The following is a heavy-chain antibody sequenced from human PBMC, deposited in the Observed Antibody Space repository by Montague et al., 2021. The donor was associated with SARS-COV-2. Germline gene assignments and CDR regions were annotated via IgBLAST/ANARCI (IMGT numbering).Heavy chain of an antibody. CDR3: AQRGVYGAGSDCDY. V-gene: IGHV2-5*02. CDR2: IYWDDDK. Sequence: PALVKPTQTLTLTCTFSGFSLTTSRVGVGWIRQPPGKPLEWLALIYWDDDKRYSPSLKSRLTITKDPSKNQVVLAITNMDPVDTATYFCAQRGVYGAGSDCDYGGQGTLVTVSS. CDR1: GFSLTTSRVG. D-gene: IGHD3-10*01. J-gene: IGHJ4*02.